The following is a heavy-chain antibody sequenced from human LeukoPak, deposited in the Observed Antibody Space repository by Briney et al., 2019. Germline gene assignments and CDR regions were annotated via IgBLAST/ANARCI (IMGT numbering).Heavy chain of an antibody. V-gene: IGHV5-51*01. J-gene: IGHJ5*02. D-gene: IGHD2-21*02. CDR2: IYPGDSDT. CDR1: GYHFTSYW. CDR3: ARAYCGGDCYSPANNWFDP. Sequence: LGESLEISCKGSGYHFTSYWIGRVRPVPGKGLEWMGIIYPGDSDTRYSPSFQGQVTISADKSISTAYLQWSSLKASDTAMYSCARAYCGGDCYSPANNWFDPWGQGTLVTVSS.